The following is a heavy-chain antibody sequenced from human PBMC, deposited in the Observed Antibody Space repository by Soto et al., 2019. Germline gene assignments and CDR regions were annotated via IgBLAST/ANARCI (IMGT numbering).Heavy chain of an antibody. CDR1: GFTFSRSP. D-gene: IGHD2-15*01. V-gene: IGHV3-30-3*01. J-gene: IGHJ4*02. CDR3: ARPVVAGTPDY. Sequence: QVQLVESGGGEVQPGTSLRLSCAASGFTFSRSPMHWVRQAPGKGLDWVGLISADGSNQHYADSVRGRFIISRDNFRNTMSLQMDRLKPEDTAVYYCARPVVAGTPDYWGQGALVSVSS. CDR2: ISADGSNQ.